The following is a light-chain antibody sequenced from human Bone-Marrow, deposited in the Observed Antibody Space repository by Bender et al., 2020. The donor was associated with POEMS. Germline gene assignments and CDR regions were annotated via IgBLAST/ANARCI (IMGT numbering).Light chain of an antibody. CDR1: SSDIGDSNY. CDR3: SSYTGSPTFVV. Sequence: QSALTQPASVSASPGQSITISCTGSSSDIGDSNYVSWYQHHPGKAPQLLIYDVFSRPSEVSDRFSGSNSGNTASLTISGLQAEDEADYYCSSYTGSPTFVVFGGGTRLTVL. J-gene: IGLJ3*02. CDR2: DVF. V-gene: IGLV2-14*01.